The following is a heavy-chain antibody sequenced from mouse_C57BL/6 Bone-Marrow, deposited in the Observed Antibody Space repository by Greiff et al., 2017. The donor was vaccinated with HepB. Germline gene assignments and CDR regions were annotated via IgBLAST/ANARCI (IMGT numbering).Heavy chain of an antibody. CDR2: IDPETGGT. Sequence: QVQLKESGAELVRPGASVTLSCKASGYTFTDYDMHWVKQTPVHGLEWIGAIDPETGGTAYNQKFKGKAILTADKSSSTAYMELRSLTSEDSAVYYCTRPLLYWGQGTTLTVSS. D-gene: IGHD6-1*01. J-gene: IGHJ2*01. V-gene: IGHV1-15*01. CDR3: TRPLLY. CDR1: GYTFTDYD.